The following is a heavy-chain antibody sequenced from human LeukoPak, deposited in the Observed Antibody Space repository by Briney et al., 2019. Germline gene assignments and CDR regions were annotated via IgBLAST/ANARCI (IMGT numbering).Heavy chain of an antibody. Sequence: GGSLRLSCAASGFTFSSYEMNWVRQAPGKGLEWVSYISSSGSTIYYADSVKGRFTISRDNAKNSLYLQMNSLRAEDTAVYCCAIAVVPAVAGDDAFDISGQGTMVTVSS. CDR1: GFTFSSYE. D-gene: IGHD6-19*01. CDR2: ISSSGSTI. J-gene: IGHJ3*02. V-gene: IGHV3-48*03. CDR3: AIAVVPAVAGDDAFDI.